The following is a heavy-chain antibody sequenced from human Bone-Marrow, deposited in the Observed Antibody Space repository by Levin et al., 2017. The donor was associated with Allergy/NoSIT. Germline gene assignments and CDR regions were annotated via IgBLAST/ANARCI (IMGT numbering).Heavy chain of an antibody. CDR3: AGLRGWNDYYYYGLNV. J-gene: IGHJ6*02. CDR1: SDSMSRYY. Sequence: SCTVSSDSMSRYYWNWIRKSPGKGLEWIGYVFHSGNTDYNPSLTSRVTISVDTSKNLFSLKLRSVTAADTAVYYCAGLRGWNDYYYYGLNVWGQGTTVTVSS. V-gene: IGHV4-59*03. D-gene: IGHD1-1*01. CDR2: VFHSGNT.